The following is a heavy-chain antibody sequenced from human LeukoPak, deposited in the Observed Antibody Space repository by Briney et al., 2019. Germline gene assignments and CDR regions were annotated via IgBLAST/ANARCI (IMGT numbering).Heavy chain of an antibody. Sequence: SETLSLTCTVSGGSISSSSYYWGWIRQPPGKGLEWIGSIYYSGSTYYNPSLKSRVTISVDTSKNQFSLKLSSVTAADTAVYYCTSGNYYYYGMDVWGQGTTVTVSS. CDR3: TSGNYYYYGMDV. J-gene: IGHJ6*02. V-gene: IGHV4-39*01. CDR2: IYYSGST. CDR1: GGSISSSSYY.